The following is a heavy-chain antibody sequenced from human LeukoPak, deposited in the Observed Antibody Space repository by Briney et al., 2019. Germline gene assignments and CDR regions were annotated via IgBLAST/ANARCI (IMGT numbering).Heavy chain of an antibody. D-gene: IGHD3-16*01. J-gene: IGHJ4*02. CDR2: ISYDGSNR. V-gene: IGHV3-30-3*01. CDR1: GFTFSSYA. Sequence: AGGSLRLSCAASGFTFSSYAMHWVRQAPGKGLEWVAVISYDGSNRYYADSVKGRFTISRDNSKNTLYLQMNSLRAEDTAVYYCARDWGSTFDYWGQGTLVTVSS. CDR3: ARDWGSTFDY.